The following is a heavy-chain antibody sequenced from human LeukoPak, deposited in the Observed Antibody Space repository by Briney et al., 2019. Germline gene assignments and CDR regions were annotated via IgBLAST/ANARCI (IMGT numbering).Heavy chain of an antibody. D-gene: IGHD3-10*01. CDR2: ISWNSGSI. CDR3: ARDGYYGSGTPPDY. V-gene: IGHV3-9*01. Sequence: GGSLRLSCAASGFTFYDYAMHWVRQAPGKGLEWVSGISWNSGSIGYADSVRGRFTISRDNAKNSLYLQMNSLRAEDTAVYYCARDGYYGSGTPPDYWGQGTLVTVSS. CDR1: GFTFYDYA. J-gene: IGHJ4*02.